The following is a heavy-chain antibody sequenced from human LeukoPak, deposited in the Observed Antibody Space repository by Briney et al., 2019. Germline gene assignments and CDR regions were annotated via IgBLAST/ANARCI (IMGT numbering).Heavy chain of an antibody. D-gene: IGHD3-16*02. CDR3: ARVPAGVIGMKDAFDI. CDR1: GFTFSSYE. J-gene: IGHJ3*02. V-gene: IGHV3-48*03. CDR2: ISSSGSTI. Sequence: GGSLRLSCAASGFTFSSYEMNWVRQAPGKGLAWVSYISSSGSTIYYADSVKGRFTISRHNAKNSLYLQMNSLRAEDTAVYYCARVPAGVIGMKDAFDIWGQGTMVTVSS.